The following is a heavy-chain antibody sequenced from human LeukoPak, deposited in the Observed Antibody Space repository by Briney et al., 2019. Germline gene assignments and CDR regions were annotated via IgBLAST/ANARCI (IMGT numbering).Heavy chain of an antibody. V-gene: IGHV4-39*02. Sequence: SETLSLTCTVSGGSISSSTYSWGWIRQPPGKGLEWIGSIYYGGSTYYNPSLKSRVTISVDTSKNHFSLKLSSVTAADTAVYYCARLTLDTAMVKYYFDYWGQGTLVTVSS. D-gene: IGHD5-18*01. CDR3: ARLTLDTAMVKYYFDY. CDR2: IYYGGST. J-gene: IGHJ4*02. CDR1: GGSISSSTYS.